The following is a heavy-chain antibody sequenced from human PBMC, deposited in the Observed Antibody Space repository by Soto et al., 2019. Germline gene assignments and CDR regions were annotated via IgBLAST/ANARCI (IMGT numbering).Heavy chain of an antibody. Sequence: PGGSLRLSCAASGFTFSSYWMHWVRQAPGKGLVWVSRINSDGSSTSYADSVKGRFTISRDNAKNTLYLQMNSLRAEDTAVYYCARSGYCSSTSCPPYYGMDVWGQGTTVTVSS. CDR3: ARSGYCSSTSCPPYYGMDV. CDR2: INSDGSST. J-gene: IGHJ6*02. CDR1: GFTFSSYW. D-gene: IGHD2-2*01. V-gene: IGHV3-74*01.